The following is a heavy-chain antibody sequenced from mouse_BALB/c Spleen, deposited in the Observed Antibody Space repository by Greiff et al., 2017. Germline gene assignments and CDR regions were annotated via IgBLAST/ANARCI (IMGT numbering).Heavy chain of an antibody. CDR2: IYPGGGYT. D-gene: IGHD4-1*01. J-gene: IGHJ3*01. V-gene: IGHV1-63*02. CDR3: ARRWDDGSRFAY. CDR1: GYTFTNHW. Sequence: QVQLKESGAELVRPGTSVKMSCKAAGYTFTNHWIGWVKQRPGHGLEWIGDIYPGGGYTNYNEKFKGKATLTADTSSSTAYMQLSSLTSEDSAIYYCARRWDDGSRFAYWGQGTLVTVSA.